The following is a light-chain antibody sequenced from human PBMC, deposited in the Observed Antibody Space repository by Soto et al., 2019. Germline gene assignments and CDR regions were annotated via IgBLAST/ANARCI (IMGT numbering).Light chain of an antibody. CDR3: QQYGSSPIT. V-gene: IGKV3-20*01. CDR1: QTISGT. J-gene: IGKJ5*01. Sequence: EIVMTQSPATLSVSPGGRATRSCRASQTISGTLAWYQQKPGKAPRLLIYGASSRATGIPDRFSGSGSGTDFTLTISRLEPEDFAVYYCQQYGSSPITFGQGTRLEIK. CDR2: GAS.